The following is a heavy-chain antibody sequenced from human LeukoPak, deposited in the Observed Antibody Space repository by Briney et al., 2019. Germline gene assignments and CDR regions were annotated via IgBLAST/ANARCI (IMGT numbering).Heavy chain of an antibody. Sequence: SETLSLTCAVYGGSFSGYYWSWIRQPPGKGLEWIGEINHSGSTNYNPSLKSRVTISVDTSKNQFSLKLSSVTAADTAVYYCARGGGWYRSYYYYYMDVWGKGTTVTVSS. CDR1: GGSFSGYY. D-gene: IGHD6-19*01. CDR2: INHSGST. CDR3: ARGGGWYRSYYYYYMDV. J-gene: IGHJ6*03. V-gene: IGHV4-34*01.